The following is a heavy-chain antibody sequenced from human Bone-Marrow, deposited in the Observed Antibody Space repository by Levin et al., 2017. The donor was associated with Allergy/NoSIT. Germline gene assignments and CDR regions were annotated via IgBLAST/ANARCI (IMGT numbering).Heavy chain of an antibody. D-gene: IGHD3-22*01. CDR3: AAVYPTYFDTSGYPT. CDR1: GYTLTELS. CDR2: FDPEEGKR. Sequence: GESLKISCKVSGYTLTELSMHWVRQAPGKGLEYMGGFDPEEGKRIYTQNFQGRITMTEDAFTDTAYMELSSLRSEDTAVYYCAAVYPTYFDTSGYPTWGGGTLVTVSS. J-gene: IGHJ2*01. V-gene: IGHV1-24*01.